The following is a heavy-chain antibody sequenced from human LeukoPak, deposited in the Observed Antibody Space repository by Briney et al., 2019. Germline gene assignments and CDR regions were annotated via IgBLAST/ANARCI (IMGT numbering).Heavy chain of an antibody. Sequence: PSETLSLTCTVSGGSISSSSYYWGWIRQPPGKGLEWIGSIYYSGSTYYNPSLKSRVTISVDTSKNQFSLKLSSVTAADTAVYYCARLLPALVVPAAIWFDPWGQGTLVTVSS. CDR1: GGSISSSSYY. D-gene: IGHD2-2*01. CDR2: IYYSGST. CDR3: ARLLPALVVPAAIWFDP. J-gene: IGHJ5*02. V-gene: IGHV4-39*01.